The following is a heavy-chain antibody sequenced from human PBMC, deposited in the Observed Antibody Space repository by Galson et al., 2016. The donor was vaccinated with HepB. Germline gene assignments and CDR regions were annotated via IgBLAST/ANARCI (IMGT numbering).Heavy chain of an antibody. CDR2: SYGDGRT. Sequence: SLRLSCAAYGLPVSNDYMSWVRQAPGKGLKWVSVSYGDGRTYYAESVKGRFTISRDTSKNTVFLQMNSLRGEDTAVRYCARDRGFRNGMDVWGQGTTVTVS. J-gene: IGHJ6*02. CDR3: ARDRGFRNGMDV. V-gene: IGHV3-53*01. CDR1: GLPVSNDY.